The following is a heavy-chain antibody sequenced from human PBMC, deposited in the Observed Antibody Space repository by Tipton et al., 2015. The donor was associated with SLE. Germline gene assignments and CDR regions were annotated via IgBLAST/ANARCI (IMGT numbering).Heavy chain of an antibody. J-gene: IGHJ6*03. CDR1: GDSISTNY. CDR3: ARVGYSGTSPYYYYYMDV. D-gene: IGHD1-26*01. V-gene: IGHV4-59*01. CDR2: SYSGGST. Sequence: TLSLTCSVSGDSISTNYWTWIRQPPGKRLEWMGYSYSGGSTNYNPALESRVFISVDTSKNQFSLNLSSVTAADTAIYYCARVGYSGTSPYYYYYMDVWGKGTTVTVSS.